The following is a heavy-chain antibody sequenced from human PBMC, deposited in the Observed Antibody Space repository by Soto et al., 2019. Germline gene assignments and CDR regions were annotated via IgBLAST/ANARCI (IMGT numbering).Heavy chain of an antibody. V-gene: IGHV3-30*18. J-gene: IGHJ4*02. CDR2: ISYDGSNK. CDR1: EVNFSSHG. CDR3: AKDRTRIAARIFDY. Sequence: QRLRYAASEVNFSSHGMHWVSQAPGKGLEWVAVISYDGSNKYYADSVKGRFTISRDNSKNTLYLQMNSLRAEDTAVYYCAKDRTRIAARIFDYWVQGTLVTVSS. D-gene: IGHD6-6*01.